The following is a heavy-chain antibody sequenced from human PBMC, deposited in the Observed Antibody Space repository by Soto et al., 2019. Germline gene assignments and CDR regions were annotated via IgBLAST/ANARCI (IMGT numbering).Heavy chain of an antibody. Sequence: SETMSLTCTVSGGSISSYFWSWIRQPPGKGLEWIGYIYYSGSTNYNPSLKSRVTISVDTSKNQFSLKLSSVTAADTAVYYCARLNYADTDYWGQGTLVTVSS. CDR3: ARLNYADTDY. V-gene: IGHV4-59*08. CDR1: GGSISSYF. D-gene: IGHD4-17*01. J-gene: IGHJ4*02. CDR2: IYYSGST.